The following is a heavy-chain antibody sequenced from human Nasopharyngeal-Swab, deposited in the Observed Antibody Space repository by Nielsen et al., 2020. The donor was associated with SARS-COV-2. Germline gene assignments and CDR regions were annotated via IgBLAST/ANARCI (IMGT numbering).Heavy chain of an antibody. V-gene: IGHV1-18*04. CDR2: ISAYNGNT. D-gene: IGHD1-26*01. CDR3: ARERGSYSNAGGYYYYMDV. J-gene: IGHJ6*03. Sequence: ASVKVSCKASGYTFTSYGISWVRQAPGQGLEWMGWISAYNGNTNYAQKLQGRVTVTTDTSTSTAYMELRSLRSDDTAVYYCARERGSYSNAGGYYYYMDVWGKGTTVTVSS. CDR1: GYTFTSYG.